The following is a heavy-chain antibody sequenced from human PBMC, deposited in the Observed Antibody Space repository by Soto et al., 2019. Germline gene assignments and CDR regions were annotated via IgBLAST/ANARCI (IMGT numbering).Heavy chain of an antibody. CDR3: ASSYCISTSCPPYYGMDV. D-gene: IGHD2-2*01. CDR2: INAGNGNT. V-gene: IGHV1-3*01. Sequence: GASVKVSCKASGGTFSSYTISWVRQAPGQGLEWMGWINAGNGNTKYSQKFQGRVTITRDTSASTAYMELSSLRSEDTAVYYCASSYCISTSCPPYYGMDVWGQGTTVTVSS. J-gene: IGHJ6*02. CDR1: GGTFSSYT.